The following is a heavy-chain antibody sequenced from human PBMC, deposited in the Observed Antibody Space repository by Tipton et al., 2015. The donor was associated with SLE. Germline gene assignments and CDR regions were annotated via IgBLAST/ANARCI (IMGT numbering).Heavy chain of an antibody. CDR3: ARVIGEKYLVRFDH. CDR2: SSHSGTT. D-gene: IGHD3-22*01. J-gene: IGHJ4*02. CDR1: GGPFSGYY. Sequence: TLSLTCAAYGGPFSGYYWGWIRQPPGKGLEWIGDSSHSGTTNYNPSLRGRVTIEVDTSKNQFSLRLNSVTAADTAVYYCARVIGEKYLVRFDHWGQGTLVTVSS. V-gene: IGHV4-34*01.